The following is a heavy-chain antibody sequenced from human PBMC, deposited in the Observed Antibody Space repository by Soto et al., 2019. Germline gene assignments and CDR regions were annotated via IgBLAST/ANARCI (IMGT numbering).Heavy chain of an antibody. D-gene: IGHD3-22*01. V-gene: IGHV4-59*01. Sequence: SETLSLTCTVSGGSISSYYWSWIRQPPGKGLEWIGYIYYSGSTNYNPSLKSRVTISVDTSKNQFSLKLSSVTAADAAVYYCARDHGYDSSGYYRYNWFDPWGQGTLVTVSS. CDR2: IYYSGST. CDR3: ARDHGYDSSGYYRYNWFDP. J-gene: IGHJ5*02. CDR1: GGSISSYY.